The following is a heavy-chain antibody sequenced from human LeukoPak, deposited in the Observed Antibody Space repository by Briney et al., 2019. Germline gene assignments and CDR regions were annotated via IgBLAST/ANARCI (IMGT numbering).Heavy chain of an antibody. J-gene: IGHJ2*01. CDR2: IYYSGST. CDR3: ARSAPAAAYWYFDL. V-gene: IGHV4-39*07. D-gene: IGHD2-2*01. Sequence: KASETLSLTCTVSGGSISSSSYYWGWIRQPPGKGLEWIGSIYYSGSTYYNPSLKSRVTISVDTSKNQFSLKLSSVTAADTAVYYCARSAPAAAYWYFDLWGRGTLVTVSS. CDR1: GGSISSSSYY.